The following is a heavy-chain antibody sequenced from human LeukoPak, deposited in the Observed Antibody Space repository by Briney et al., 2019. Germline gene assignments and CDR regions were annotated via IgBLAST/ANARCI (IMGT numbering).Heavy chain of an antibody. D-gene: IGHD6-13*01. CDR2: ISGGGST. CDR1: GITVSSNY. Sequence: GGSLRLSCAASGITVSSNYMSWVRQAPGKGLECVSLISGGGSTYHADSVKGRFTISRDNSKNTLYLQMNNVRGEDTAVYYCARPHSSSWNHDFDIWGQGTVVAVSS. J-gene: IGHJ3*02. V-gene: IGHV3-53*01. CDR3: ARPHSSSWNHDFDI.